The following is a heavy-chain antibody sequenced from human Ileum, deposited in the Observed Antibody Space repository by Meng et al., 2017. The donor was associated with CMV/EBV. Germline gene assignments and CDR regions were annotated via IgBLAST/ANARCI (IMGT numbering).Heavy chain of an antibody. D-gene: IGHD3-22*01. V-gene: IGHV3-30*02. J-gene: IGHJ6*02. CDR2: IRSDGSNE. CDR1: GFTFSNYG. CDR3: AKDGFYYDSSGYYFVDYGMDF. Sequence: GGSLRLSCAASGFTFSNYGTHWVRQAPGKGLEWVAFIRSDGSNEYYADSVRGRFTISKDNSKSTLYLQMSSLRPADTAVYYCAKDGFYYDSSGYYFVDYGMDFWSQGTTVTVSS.